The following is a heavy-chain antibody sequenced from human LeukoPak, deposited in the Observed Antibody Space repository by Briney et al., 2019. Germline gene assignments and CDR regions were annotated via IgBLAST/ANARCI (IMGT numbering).Heavy chain of an antibody. V-gene: IGHV4-4*07. Sequence: PSETLSLTCTVSGGSISSNYWSWIRQPAGKGLEWIGRIYISGSTNYNPSLKSRVTMSVDTSKNRFSLTVRSVTAADTAVYYCARGGEGWFEPWGQGTLVTVSS. CDR3: ARGGEGWFEP. CDR1: GGSISSNY. J-gene: IGHJ5*02. CDR2: IYISGST.